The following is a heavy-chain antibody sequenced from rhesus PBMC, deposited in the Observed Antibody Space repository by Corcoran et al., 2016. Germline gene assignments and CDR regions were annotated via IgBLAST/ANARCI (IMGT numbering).Heavy chain of an antibody. J-gene: IGHJ4*01. V-gene: IGHV4-80*01. Sequence: QVQLQESGPGVVKPSETLSLTCGVSGAPTCGTWRTWLRRPPGKGLDGIGQRNGESGAAYYSPYLRSRLTISKDASGKKFSLRLNSVTAADSAVYYCATQVNYRNEFWGQGVLVTVSS. D-gene: IGHD1-32*01. CDR2: RNGESGAA. CDR3: ATQVNYRNEF. CDR1: GAPTCGTW.